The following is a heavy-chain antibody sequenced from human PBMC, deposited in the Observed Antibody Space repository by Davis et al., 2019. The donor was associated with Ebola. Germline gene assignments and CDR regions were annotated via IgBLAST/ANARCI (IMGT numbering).Heavy chain of an antibody. J-gene: IGHJ4*02. CDR3: ARDSRGSSTSCLDY. CDR1: GGSISSHY. V-gene: IGHV4-30-4*08. CDR2: IYYSGST. Sequence: PSETLSLTCTVSGGSISSHYWSWIRQPPGKGLEWIGYIYYSGSTYYNPSLKSRVTISVDTSKNQFSLKLSSVTAADTAVYYCARDSRGSSTSCLDYWGQGTLVTVSS. D-gene: IGHD2-2*01.